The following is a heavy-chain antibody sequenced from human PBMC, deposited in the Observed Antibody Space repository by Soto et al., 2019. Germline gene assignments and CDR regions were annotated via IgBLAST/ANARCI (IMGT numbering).Heavy chain of an antibody. D-gene: IGHD1-1*01. CDR3: ARATGTLRSRNCDY. CDR1: GGSISTVGHY. V-gene: IGHV4-31*03. Sequence: SETLSLTCTVSGGSISTVGHYWTWIRQPPGKGLEWIGSIYHTGSTYYSKSLRSRLTMSVDTSKSQFSLRLSSVTAADTAVYYCARATGTLRSRNCDYWGQGSLVTVSS. J-gene: IGHJ4*02. CDR2: IYHTGST.